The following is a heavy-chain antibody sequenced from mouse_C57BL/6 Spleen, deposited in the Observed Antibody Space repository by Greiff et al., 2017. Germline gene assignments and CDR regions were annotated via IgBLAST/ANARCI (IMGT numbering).Heavy chain of an antibody. D-gene: IGHD1-1*01. Sequence: EVQLQQSGPELVKPGASVKMSCKASGYTFTDYNMHWVKQSHGKSLEWIGYINPNNGGTSYNQKFKGKATLTVNKSSSTAYMELRILTSEDSAVYYCARGYGSSYHYWGQGTTLTVSS. V-gene: IGHV1-22*01. CDR3: ARGYGSSYHY. J-gene: IGHJ2*01. CDR1: GYTFTDYN. CDR2: INPNNGGT.